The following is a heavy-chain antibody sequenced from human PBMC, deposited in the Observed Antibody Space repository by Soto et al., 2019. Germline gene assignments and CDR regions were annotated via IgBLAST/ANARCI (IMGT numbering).Heavy chain of an antibody. CDR2: ISHSGST. Sequence: QVQLQQWGAGLLKPSETLSLNSAVYGGSFYWTWIRQPPGKGLEWIGEISHSGSTNYNPSLKSRVSISIDRSKSQVSLTVYSVTAADTALYYCTRGGGDYDYAEDVWGQGTTVTVSS. CDR1: GGSFY. D-gene: IGHD4-17*01. CDR3: TRGGGDYDYAEDV. J-gene: IGHJ6*02. V-gene: IGHV4-34*01.